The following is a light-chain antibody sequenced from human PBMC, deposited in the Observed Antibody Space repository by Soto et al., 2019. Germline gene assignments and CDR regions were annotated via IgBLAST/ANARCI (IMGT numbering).Light chain of an antibody. CDR1: QGISSY. Sequence: IQLTQSPSSLSASVGDRVTTTCRASQGISSYLAWYRQKSGKAPQLLIYAASTLQSGVPSRFSGSGSGTDFTLTINSLQPEDFATYYCQQLNDYPITFGQGTRLEIK. CDR3: QQLNDYPIT. J-gene: IGKJ5*01. V-gene: IGKV1-9*01. CDR2: AAS.